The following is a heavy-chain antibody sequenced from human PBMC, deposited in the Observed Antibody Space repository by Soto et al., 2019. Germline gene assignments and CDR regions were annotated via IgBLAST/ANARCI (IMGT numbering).Heavy chain of an antibody. CDR2: INDNSGAT. V-gene: IGHV1-2*02. J-gene: IGHJ4*02. D-gene: IGHD6-13*01. CDR3: ARGSAAAAGLSFDS. CDR1: GYTFTDYY. Sequence: QVQLVQSGAEVKTPGASVRVSCKASGYTFTDYYMHWVRRAPGQGLEWMGWINDNSGATRYSQRFQGRVTLTRDTSFSTAYMELSSLRSDDTAVYYCARGSAAAAGLSFDSWGQGTLVTVSS.